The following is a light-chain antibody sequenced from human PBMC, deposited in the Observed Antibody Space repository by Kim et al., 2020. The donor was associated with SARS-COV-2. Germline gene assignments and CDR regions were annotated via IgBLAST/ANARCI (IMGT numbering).Light chain of an antibody. J-gene: IGKJ5*01. CDR2: DVS. V-gene: IGKV1-5*01. CDR1: QSIGGW. CDR3: QHHSTYPLT. Sequence: PSVGDRVPIPSRASQSIGGWLAWYHQKPGNAPNLLLHDVSCVESGVPSRFSGSGSETEFTLTISSLQPDVFSTYYCQHHSTYPLTFGQGTRLEIK.